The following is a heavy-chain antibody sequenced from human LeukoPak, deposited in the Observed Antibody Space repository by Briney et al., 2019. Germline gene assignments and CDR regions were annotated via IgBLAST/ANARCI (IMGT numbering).Heavy chain of an antibody. Sequence: SETLSLTCAVSGVSFDDYYWSWVRQTPGKGLEWIGEINHSGYTNDSPSLKSRVTLSIDTSRRQFSLNLRSVTVADAGIYYCTRMTTGHDYWGQGTLVTVSS. CDR1: GVSFDDYY. V-gene: IGHV4-34*01. D-gene: IGHD4-17*01. CDR3: TRMTTGHDY. CDR2: INHSGYT. J-gene: IGHJ4*02.